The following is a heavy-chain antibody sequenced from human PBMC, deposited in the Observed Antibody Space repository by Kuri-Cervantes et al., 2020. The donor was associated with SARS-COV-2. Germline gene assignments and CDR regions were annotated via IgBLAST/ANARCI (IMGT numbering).Heavy chain of an antibody. CDR1: GYTFTGYY. CDR2: INPNSGGT. V-gene: IGHV1-2*04. CDR3: ARALGYCSSTSCSYWDCYYYGMDV. D-gene: IGHD2-2*01. J-gene: IGHJ6*02. Sequence: ASVKVSCKASGYTFTGYYMHWVRQAPGQGLEWMGWINPNSGGTNYAQKFQGWVTMTRDTSISTAYMGLSRLRSDDTAVYYCARALGYCSSTSCSYWDCYYYGMDVWGQGTTVTVSS.